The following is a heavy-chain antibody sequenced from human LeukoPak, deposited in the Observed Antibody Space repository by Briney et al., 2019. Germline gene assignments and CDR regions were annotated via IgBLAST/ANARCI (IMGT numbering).Heavy chain of an antibody. Sequence: GGSLRLSCAASGFTFSSYAMSWVRQAPGKGLERVSGISGGGGITYYADAVKGRFTISRDNSKNTLYLQMNSLRAEDTAVYYCAKGIYSSGWSYFDYWGHGTLVTVSS. V-gene: IGHV3-23*01. CDR2: ISGGGGIT. D-gene: IGHD6-19*01. CDR3: AKGIYSSGWSYFDY. CDR1: GFTFSSYA. J-gene: IGHJ4*01.